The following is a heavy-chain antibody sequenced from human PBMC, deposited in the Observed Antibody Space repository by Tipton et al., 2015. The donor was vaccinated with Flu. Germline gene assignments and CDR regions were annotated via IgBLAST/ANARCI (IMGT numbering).Heavy chain of an antibody. CDR2: INQDGSSK. Sequence: GSLRLSCEASGFTFTNNWMSWVRQAPGKGLEWVANINQDGSSKYYVDSVRGRFTISRDNAKNSLYLQMNSLRAEDTAVFYCVRYGRSLDHWGQGTLVSVSS. CDR1: GFTFTNNW. V-gene: IGHV3-7*01. CDR3: VRYGRSLDH. D-gene: IGHD1-14*01. J-gene: IGHJ4*02.